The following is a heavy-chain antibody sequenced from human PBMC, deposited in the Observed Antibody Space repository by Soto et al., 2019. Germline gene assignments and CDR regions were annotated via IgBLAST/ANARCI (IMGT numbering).Heavy chain of an antibody. D-gene: IGHD3-16*01. CDR2: INPNTGGT. V-gene: IGHV1-2*02. J-gene: IGHJ4*02. Sequence: ASVKVSCKASGYPLTGYYMYWVRQAPGQGLEWMGGINPNTGGTDYAQKFQGRLTMTRDTSISTAYMELSSLTSDDTAVYYCARDPIGGGAPYYFDYWGQGTLVTVSS. CDR3: ARDPIGGGAPYYFDY. CDR1: GYPLTGYY.